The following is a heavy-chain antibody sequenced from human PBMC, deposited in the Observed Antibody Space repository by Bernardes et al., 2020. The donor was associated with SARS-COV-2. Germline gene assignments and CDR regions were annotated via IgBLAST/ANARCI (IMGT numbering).Heavy chain of an antibody. D-gene: IGHD3-3*01. CDR1: GFTFRGYS. CDR2: ISSSSSTI. V-gene: IGHV3-48*01. J-gene: IGHJ4*02. CDR3: ARDPTLYDF. Sequence: GGALRLSCAASGFTFRGYSMNWVRQAPGEGPGGGLYISSSSSTIYYADSVKGRFTISRDNAKNSLYLQMNSLRVEDTAVYYCARDPTLYDFWGQGTLVTVSS.